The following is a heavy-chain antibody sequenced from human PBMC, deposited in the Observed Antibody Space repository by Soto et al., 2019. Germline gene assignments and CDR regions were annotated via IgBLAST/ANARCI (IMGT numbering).Heavy chain of an antibody. CDR3: AITPTVTTLGDAFDI. V-gene: IGHV3-33*01. CDR1: GCTFSSYG. Sequence: GRSLRLSCAASGCTFSSYGVHWVLQATGKGLEWVAVIWYDASNKYYAYSVKGRFTISRDNSKNTLFLKMNSLRAEDTAVYYCAITPTVTTLGDAFDIWGQGTMVTVSS. D-gene: IGHD4-17*01. J-gene: IGHJ3*02. CDR2: IWYDASNK.